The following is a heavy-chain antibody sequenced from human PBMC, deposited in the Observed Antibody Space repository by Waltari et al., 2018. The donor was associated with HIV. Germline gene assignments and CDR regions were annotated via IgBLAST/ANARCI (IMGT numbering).Heavy chain of an antibody. CDR1: GFTFDDYA. CDR2: ISWNSGSI. D-gene: IGHD1-20*01. J-gene: IGHJ4*02. Sequence: EVQLVESGGGLVQPGRSLRLSCAASGFTFDDYAMHWVRQAPGKGLEWVSGISWNSGSIGYADSVKGRFTISRDNAKNSLFLQLNSLRAEDTALYYCAKALMFQANWNPTFDYWGQGTLVTVSS. CDR3: AKALMFQANWNPTFDY. V-gene: IGHV3-9*01.